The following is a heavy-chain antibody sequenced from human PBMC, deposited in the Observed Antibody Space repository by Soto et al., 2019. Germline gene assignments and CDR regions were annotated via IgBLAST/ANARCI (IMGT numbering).Heavy chain of an antibody. V-gene: IGHV4-31*03. CDR2: IYYSGST. D-gene: IGHD3-10*01. Sequence: PSETLSLTCTVSGGSISSGGYYWSWIRQHPGKGLEWIGYIYYSGSTYYNPSLKSRVTISVDTSKNQFSLKLSSVTAEDTAVYYCAKDLGVSTVRGIMLSWGPGTLVTVSS. CDR3: AKDLGVSTVRGIMLS. CDR1: GGSISSGGYY. J-gene: IGHJ5*02.